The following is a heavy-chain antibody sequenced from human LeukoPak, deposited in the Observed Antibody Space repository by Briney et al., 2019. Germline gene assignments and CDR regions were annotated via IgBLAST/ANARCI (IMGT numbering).Heavy chain of an antibody. D-gene: IGHD3-22*01. CDR2: ISVGSDIT. CDR3: AKPTKMYYYDSGALNY. Sequence: PGGSLRLSCEASGFTFSNYAMNWVRQAPGKGLQWVSTISVGSDITYYADSVKGRFTISRDNDKNTLYLQMNSLRADDTAIYYCAKPTKMYYYDSGALNYWGPGTLATVFS. CDR1: GFTFSNYA. V-gene: IGHV3-23*01. J-gene: IGHJ4*02.